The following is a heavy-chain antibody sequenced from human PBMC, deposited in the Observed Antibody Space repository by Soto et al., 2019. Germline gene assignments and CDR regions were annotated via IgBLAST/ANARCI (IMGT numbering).Heavy chain of an antibody. D-gene: IGHD4-17*01. V-gene: IGHV3-30*18. Sequence: PGGSLRLSCAASGFTISSYGMHWVRQAPGKGLKWVAVISYDGSNKYYADSVKGRFTISRDNSKNTLYLQVNSLRAEDTAVYYCAKSNYGGPRWYAFDIWGQGTMVTVSS. CDR3: AKSNYGGPRWYAFDI. CDR1: GFTISSYG. J-gene: IGHJ3*02. CDR2: ISYDGSNK.